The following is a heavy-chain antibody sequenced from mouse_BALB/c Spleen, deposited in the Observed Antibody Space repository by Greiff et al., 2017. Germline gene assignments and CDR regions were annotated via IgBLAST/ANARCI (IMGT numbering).Heavy chain of an antibody. CDR3: NAPSGYGGRDAMDY. Sequence: EVQLQQSGAELVRSGASVKLSCTASGFNIKDYYMHWVKQRPEQGLEWIGWIDPENGDTEYAPKFQGKATMTADTSSNTAYLQLSSLTSEDTAVYYGNAPSGYGGRDAMDYWGQGTAVTGSA. CDR1: GFNIKDYY. D-gene: IGHD2-14*01. J-gene: IGHJ4*01. V-gene: IGHV14-4*02. CDR2: IDPENGDT.